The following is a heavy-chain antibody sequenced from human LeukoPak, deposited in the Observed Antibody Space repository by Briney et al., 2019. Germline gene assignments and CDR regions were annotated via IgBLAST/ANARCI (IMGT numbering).Heavy chain of an antibody. CDR1: GYTFTSYD. D-gene: IGHD1-26*01. CDR2: MNPNSGNT. J-gene: IGHJ4*02. V-gene: IGHV1-8*01. CDR3: ARERELRVGYFHY. Sequence: GASVKVSCKASGYTFTSYDINWVRQATGQGLECMGWMNPNSGNTGYAQKFQGRVTTTRNTSISTAYMELSSLRSEDTAVYYCARERELRVGYFHYWGQGTLVTVSS.